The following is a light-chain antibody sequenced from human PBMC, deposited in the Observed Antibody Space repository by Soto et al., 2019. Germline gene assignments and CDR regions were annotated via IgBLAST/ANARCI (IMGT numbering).Light chain of an antibody. CDR2: GAS. J-gene: IGKJ2*01. Sequence: EIVLTQSPATLSLSPGERATLSCRASQSVSSYLAWYQQKPGQAPRLLIYGASNRDTGIPARFSGSGSGTDFTLTISGLEPEDVAVYYCQHRGRWPRTFGQGTKLE. CDR3: QHRGRWPRT. CDR1: QSVSSY. V-gene: IGKV3-11*01.